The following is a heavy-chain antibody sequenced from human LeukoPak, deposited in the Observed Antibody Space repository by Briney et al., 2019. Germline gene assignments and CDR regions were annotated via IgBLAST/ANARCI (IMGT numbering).Heavy chain of an antibody. CDR1: GGSISSSSYY. CDR2: IYYSGST. Sequence: SETLSLTCTVSGGSISSSSYYWGWIRQPPGKGLEWIGSIYYSGSTYYNPSLKSRVTISVDTSKNQFSLKLSSVTAADTAVYYCARQGRLPYCSSTSCYAEYFQHWGQGTLVTVSS. CDR3: ARQGRLPYCSSTSCYAEYFQH. D-gene: IGHD2-2*01. V-gene: IGHV4-39*01. J-gene: IGHJ1*01.